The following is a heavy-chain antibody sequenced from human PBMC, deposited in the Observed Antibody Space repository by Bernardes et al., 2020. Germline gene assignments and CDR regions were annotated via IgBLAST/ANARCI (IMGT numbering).Heavy chain of an antibody. CDR1: GGSISSSSDY. D-gene: IGHD5-12*01. CDR3: ERRILGTMMSD. J-gene: IGHJ4*02. CDR2: NDYKRNP. Sequence: SETLSLTCTVSGGSISSSSDYWVWLRQPPGKGLEWIGTNDYKRNPYSNPSLKSRVTISVDTYKNQFSLNLNSVTAADTAVYYCERRILGTMMSDWGPGTRVTVS. V-gene: IGHV4-39*01.